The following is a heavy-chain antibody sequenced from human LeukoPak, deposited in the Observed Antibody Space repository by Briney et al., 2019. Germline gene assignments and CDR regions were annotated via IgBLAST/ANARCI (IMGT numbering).Heavy chain of an antibody. CDR1: GFTFSSYW. Sequence: GGSLSLACVASGFTFSSYWMHWVRQPPRKWIVWVSRSSSDGSSTVYADSVEGRFTISRDNAKNTLYLQMNGLRAEDTAVYYCVRDGDSTVDFDYWGQGTLVTVSS. J-gene: IGHJ4*02. CDR3: VRDGDSTVDFDY. V-gene: IGHV3-74*01. CDR2: SSSDGSST. D-gene: IGHD4-23*01.